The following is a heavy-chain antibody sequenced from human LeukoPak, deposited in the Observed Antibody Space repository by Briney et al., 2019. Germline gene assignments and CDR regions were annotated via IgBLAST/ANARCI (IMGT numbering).Heavy chain of an antibody. J-gene: IGHJ3*02. CDR1: GYTFTSYG. V-gene: IGHV1-18*01. CDR3: ARVSRKDTIFGVVDAFDI. CDR2: ISAYNGNT. Sequence: GASVKVSCKASGYTFTSYGISWVRQAPGQGLEWMGWISAYNGNTNYAQKLQGRVTMTTDTSTSTAYMELRSLRSDDTAVYYCARVSRKDTIFGVVDAFDIWGQGTMVTVSS. D-gene: IGHD3-3*01.